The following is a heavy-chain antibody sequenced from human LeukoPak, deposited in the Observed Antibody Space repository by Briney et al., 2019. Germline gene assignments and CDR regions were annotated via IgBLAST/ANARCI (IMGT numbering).Heavy chain of an antibody. CDR1: GYTFTSYD. CDR2: MNPKSGNT. J-gene: IGHJ5*02. V-gene: IGHV1-8*03. CDR3: AIGSTTLNWFVP. Sequence: ASVKVSCKASGYTFTSYDINGVRQATGQGREWMGWMNPKSGNTGYAQKFQGRVTITMNTSISTAYMELSSLRSEDTALYYCAIGSTTLNWFVPWGQGTLVTVSS. D-gene: IGHD1-26*01.